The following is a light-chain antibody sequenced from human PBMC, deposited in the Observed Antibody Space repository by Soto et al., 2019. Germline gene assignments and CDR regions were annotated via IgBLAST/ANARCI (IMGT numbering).Light chain of an antibody. V-gene: IGKV1-39*01. Sequence: DIHMTKYPYCLSPSFGSRATLTCRASQSISRHLNWYQQKPGRGPRLLIYGASNLQSGVPSRFSGSGSGTDFTLNISSLQPEDVATYYCQKYNSAPWTVAQGT. CDR3: QKYNSAPWT. J-gene: IGKJ1*01. CDR2: GAS. CDR1: QSISRH.